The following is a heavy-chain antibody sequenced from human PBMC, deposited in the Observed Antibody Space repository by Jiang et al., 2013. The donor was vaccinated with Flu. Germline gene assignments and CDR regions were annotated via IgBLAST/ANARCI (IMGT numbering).Heavy chain of an antibody. Sequence: KPTQTLTLTCTFSGFSLSTSAVAVGWIRQPPGKALEWLALIYWDDTKRYRPSLRSRLTDHQGHLQKPSGPYNDRHGPCGHSHTSYCAHAHPNNLDAFDIWGQGTMVTVSS. V-gene: IGHV2-5*02. CDR2: IYWDDTK. D-gene: IGHD2/OR15-2a*01. J-gene: IGHJ3*02. CDR1: GFSLSTSAVA. CDR3: AHAHPNNLDAFDI.